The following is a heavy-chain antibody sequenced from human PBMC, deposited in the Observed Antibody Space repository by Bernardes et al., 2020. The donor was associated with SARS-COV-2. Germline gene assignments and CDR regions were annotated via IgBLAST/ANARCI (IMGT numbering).Heavy chain of an antibody. Sequence: GGSLRLSCAASGFTFSSYWMSWVRQAPGKGLEWVANIKQDGSEKYYVDSVKGRFTISRDNAKNSLYLQMNSLRAEDTAVYYCARDLFVVVPAALYYYSYGMDVSGQGTTVTVSS. CDR1: GFTFSSYW. D-gene: IGHD2-2*01. V-gene: IGHV3-7*03. CDR2: IKQDGSEK. J-gene: IGHJ6*02. CDR3: ARDLFVVVPAALYYYSYGMDV.